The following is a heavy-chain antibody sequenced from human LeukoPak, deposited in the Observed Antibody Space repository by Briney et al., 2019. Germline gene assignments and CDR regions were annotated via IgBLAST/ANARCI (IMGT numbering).Heavy chain of an antibody. J-gene: IGHJ5*02. V-gene: IGHV3-21*01. CDR2: ISSSSSHI. D-gene: IGHD3-22*01. Sequence: PGGSLRLSCAASGFSFKDTGMHWVRQAPGKGLEWVSSISSSSSHIYYADPVKGRFTISRDNAKNSLYLQMNSLRAEDTAVYYCATDFYDSTWGQGTLVTVSS. CDR1: GFSFKDTG. CDR3: ATDFYDST.